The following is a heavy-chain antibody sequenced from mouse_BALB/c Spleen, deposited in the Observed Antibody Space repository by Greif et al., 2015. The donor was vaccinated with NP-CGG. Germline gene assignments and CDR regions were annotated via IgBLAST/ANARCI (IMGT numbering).Heavy chain of an antibody. V-gene: IGHV1-69*02. CDR2: IDPSDSET. CDR3: ARDHYYGSSYDYFDY. Sequence: QVQLKQSGAELVKPGAPVKLSCKASGYTFTSYWMNWVKQRPGRGLEWIGRIDPSDSETHYNQKFKDKATLTVDKSSSTAYIQLSSLTSEDSAVYYCARDHYYGSSYDYFDYWGQGTSLTVSS. D-gene: IGHD1-1*01. J-gene: IGHJ2*02. CDR1: GYTFTSYW.